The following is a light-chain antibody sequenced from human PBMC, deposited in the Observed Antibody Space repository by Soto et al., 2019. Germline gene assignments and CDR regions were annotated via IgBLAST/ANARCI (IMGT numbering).Light chain of an antibody. J-gene: IGKJ2*01. CDR1: RSVDIN. CDR3: QQYNSWPYT. CDR2: GAS. V-gene: IGKV3-15*01. Sequence: ETVMRQSPATLSVSPGERATLSCRASRSVDINLAWYQHQRGQAPRLLIYGASTRATGIPARFSGSGSGTEFTLTISSLQSEDFAVYSCQQYNSWPYTFGQGTKLEIK.